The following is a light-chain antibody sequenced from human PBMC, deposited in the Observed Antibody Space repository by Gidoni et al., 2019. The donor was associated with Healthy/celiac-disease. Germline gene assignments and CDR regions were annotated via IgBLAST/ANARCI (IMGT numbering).Light chain of an antibody. CDR2: GAS. CDR1: QSVSSN. CDR3: QQYNNWPPWT. J-gene: IGKJ1*01. V-gene: IGKV3-15*01. Sequence: EIVMTQYPATLSVSPGERATLSCRASQSVSSNLAWYQQKPGQAPRLLIYGASTRATDIPARFSGSGSGTEFTLTISSLPSEDFAVYYCQQYNNWPPWTFGQGTKVEIK.